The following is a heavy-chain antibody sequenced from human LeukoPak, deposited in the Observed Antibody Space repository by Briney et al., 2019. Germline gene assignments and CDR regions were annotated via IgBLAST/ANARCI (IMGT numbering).Heavy chain of an antibody. CDR3: ARGVGDCGGDCSSNWFDP. CDR1: GGSFSGYC. V-gene: IGHV4-34*01. CDR2: INHSGST. J-gene: IGHJ5*02. Sequence: SETLSLTCAVYGGSFSGYCWSWIRQPPGKGLEWIGEINHSGSTNYNPSLKSRVTISVDTSKNQFSLKLSSVTAADTAVYYCARGVGDCGGDCSSNWFDPWGQGTLVTVSS. D-gene: IGHD2-21*02.